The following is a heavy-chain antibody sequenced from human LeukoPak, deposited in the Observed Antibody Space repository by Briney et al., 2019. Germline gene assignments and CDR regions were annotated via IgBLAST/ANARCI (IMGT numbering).Heavy chain of an antibody. V-gene: IGHV4-39*07. CDR3: ARDEPDYYDSSGYSDAFDI. CDR1: GGSISSSSYY. Sequence: SETLSLTCTVSGGSISSSSYYWGWIRQPPGEGLEWIGSIYYSGSTYYNPSLKSRVTISVDTSKNQFSLKLSSVTAADTAVYYCARDEPDYYDSSGYSDAFDIWGQGTMVTVSS. J-gene: IGHJ3*02. D-gene: IGHD3-22*01. CDR2: IYYSGST.